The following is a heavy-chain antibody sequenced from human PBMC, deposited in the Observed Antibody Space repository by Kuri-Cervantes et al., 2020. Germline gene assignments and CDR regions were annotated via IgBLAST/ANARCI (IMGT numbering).Heavy chain of an antibody. CDR3: ARVGRAGSGYYYHPFGY. D-gene: IGHD3-22*01. V-gene: IGHV3-30-3*01. CDR2: ISYDGGSHK. J-gene: IGHJ4*02. CDR1: GFTFSSYS. Sequence: GGSLRLSCTSSGFTFSSYSMHWVRQAPGKGLEWVAVISYDGGSHKYYTDSVQGRFTISRDNSENTLYLQMNSPRPEDTAVYYCARVGRAGSGYYYHPFGYWGQGTLVTVSS.